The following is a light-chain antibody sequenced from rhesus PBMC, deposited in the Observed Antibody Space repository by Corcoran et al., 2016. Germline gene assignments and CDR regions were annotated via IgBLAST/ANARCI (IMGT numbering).Light chain of an antibody. CDR1: QGISSW. CDR3: QQYSSRPFT. CDR2: KAS. V-gene: IGKV1-22*01. J-gene: IGKJ3*01. Sequence: DIQLTQSPSSLSASVGDRVTITCRASQGISSWLAWYQQKPGKAPKLLIYKASSLQSGVPSRFSGSGSGTDFTLTISSLQSEDFATYYCQQYSSRPFTFGPGTKLDIK.